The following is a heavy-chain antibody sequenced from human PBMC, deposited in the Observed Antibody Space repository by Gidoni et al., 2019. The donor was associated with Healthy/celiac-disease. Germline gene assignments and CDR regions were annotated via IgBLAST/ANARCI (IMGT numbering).Heavy chain of an antibody. CDR1: GFTFSSYA. J-gene: IGHJ6*03. D-gene: IGHD4-17*01. CDR2: ISGSGGSK. CDR3: AKDGGLTVTTHYYYYYYMDV. V-gene: IGHV3-23*01. Sequence: EVQLLESGGGLVPPGGSLRLSCAASGFTFSSYAMSWFRQAPGKGLEWVSAISGSGGSKYYADSVKGRFTISRDNSKNTLYLQMNSLRAEDTAVYYCAKDGGLTVTTHYYYYYYMDVWGKGSTVTVSS.